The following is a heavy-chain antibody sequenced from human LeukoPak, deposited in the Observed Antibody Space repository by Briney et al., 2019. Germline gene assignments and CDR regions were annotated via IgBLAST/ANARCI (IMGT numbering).Heavy chain of an antibody. CDR3: ARGDYYGSGSYFGYYYYMDV. Sequence: SETLSLTCAVYGGSFSGYYWSWIRQPPGKGLEWIGEINHSGSTNYNPSLKSRVTISVDTSKNRFSLKLSSVTAADTAAYYCARGDYYGSGSYFGYYYYMDVWGKGTTVTVSS. V-gene: IGHV4-34*01. J-gene: IGHJ6*03. CDR2: INHSGST. D-gene: IGHD3-10*01. CDR1: GGSFSGYY.